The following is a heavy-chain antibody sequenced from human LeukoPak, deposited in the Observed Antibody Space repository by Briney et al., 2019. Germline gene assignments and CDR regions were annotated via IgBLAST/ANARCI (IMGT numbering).Heavy chain of an antibody. J-gene: IGHJ4*02. CDR3: AREKAVAGTLFDY. CDR2: INPNSGGT. Sequence: ASVKVSCKASGYTFTSYGISWVRQAPGQGLEWMGWINPNSGGTNYAQKFQGRVTMTRDTSISTAYMELSRLRSDDTAVYYCAREKAVAGTLFDYWGQGTLVTVSS. D-gene: IGHD6-19*01. CDR1: GYTFTSYG. V-gene: IGHV1-2*02.